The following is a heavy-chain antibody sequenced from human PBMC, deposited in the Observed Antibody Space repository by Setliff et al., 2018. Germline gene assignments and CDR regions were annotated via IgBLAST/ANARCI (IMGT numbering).Heavy chain of an antibody. CDR3: ARDFSTGSSS. D-gene: IGHD2-8*02. CDR1: GFTPTEYA. CDR2: IKQDGGEK. Sequence: PGGSLRLSCAVSGFTPTEYAMDWVRQAPGKGLEWVANIKQDGGEKYYVGSVKGRFTISRDNANNLLYLHMSSLRVEDTAVYYCARDFSTGSSSWGQGTLVTVSS. J-gene: IGHJ5*02. V-gene: IGHV3-7*03.